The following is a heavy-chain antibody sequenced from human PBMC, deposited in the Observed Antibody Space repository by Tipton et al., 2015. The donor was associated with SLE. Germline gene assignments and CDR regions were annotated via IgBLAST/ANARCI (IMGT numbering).Heavy chain of an antibody. D-gene: IGHD3-16*01. Sequence: SLRLSCAVSGFSFSDHYMDWVRQAPGQGLEWVGRTSDKSKNYAMAYAASVKGRFTISREDSKNSLFLHMDSLKSEDTAVYYCTRRRLGGFSLDYWGQGILVTVSS. J-gene: IGHJ4*02. V-gene: IGHV3-72*01. CDR2: TSDKSKNYAM. CDR3: TRRRLGGFSLDY. CDR1: GFSFSDHY.